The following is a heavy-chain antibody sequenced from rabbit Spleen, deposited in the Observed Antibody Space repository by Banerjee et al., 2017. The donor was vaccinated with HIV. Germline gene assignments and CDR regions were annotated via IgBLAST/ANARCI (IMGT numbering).Heavy chain of an antibody. D-gene: IGHD1-1*01. J-gene: IGHJ4*01. CDR1: GFSFSSGYY. CDR3: ARGYYLDL. V-gene: IGHV1S45*01. CDR2: IGIGSGTT. Sequence: QEQLVESGGGLVKPEGSLKLSCTASGFSFSSGYYMCWVRQAPGKGLEWIACIGIGSGTTYYASWAKGRFTISKTSSTTVTLQMTSLTVADTATYFCARGYYLDLWGPGTLVTVS.